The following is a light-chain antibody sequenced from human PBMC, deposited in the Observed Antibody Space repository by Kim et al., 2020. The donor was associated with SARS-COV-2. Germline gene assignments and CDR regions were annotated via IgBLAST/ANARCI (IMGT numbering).Light chain of an antibody. J-gene: IGLJ2*01. CDR3: SSYTSSSTLL. V-gene: IGLV2-14*03. CDR1: SSDVGGYNY. CDR2: DVN. Sequence: QSVVTQPASVSGSPGQSITISCTGTSSDVGGYNYVSWYQQHPGKAPKLMIYDVNNRPSGVSNRFSGSKSGNTASLTISGLQADDEGDYYCSSYTSSSTLLFGGGTQLTVL.